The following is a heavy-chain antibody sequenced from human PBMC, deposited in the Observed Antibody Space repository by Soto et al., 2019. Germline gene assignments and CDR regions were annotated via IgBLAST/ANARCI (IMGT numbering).Heavy chain of an antibody. J-gene: IGHJ4*02. D-gene: IGHD2-2*01. CDR3: ATLPRTIERTPAAIWSFDS. CDR1: GYSLSELF. CDR2: LDAEDGET. Sequence: SPVKLSCKVSGYSLSELFIHWVSQAPGKGLEWMGGLDAEDGETIYAQKLQGRGTMTEDTSTDTAYMELSSLTSEDTAMYYCATLPRTIERTPAAIWSFDSWGQGTLVTVSS. V-gene: IGHV1-24*01.